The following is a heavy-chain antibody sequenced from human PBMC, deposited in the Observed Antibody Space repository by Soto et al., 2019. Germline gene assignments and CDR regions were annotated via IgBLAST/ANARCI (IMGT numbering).Heavy chain of an antibody. J-gene: IGHJ4*02. CDR3: ARSEATGLDH. V-gene: IGHV4-4*02. Sequence: QVQLQESGPGLVKPSGTLSLTCTVSGGSMTSSNWWNWVRQSPGKGLEWIGEAHHSGRTNYNPSLKSRVTISLDKSKNHFSLKLSSVTAADTAVYYCARSEATGLDHWGQGTLVTVSS. CDR2: AHHSGRT. D-gene: IGHD1-26*01. CDR1: GGSMTSSNW.